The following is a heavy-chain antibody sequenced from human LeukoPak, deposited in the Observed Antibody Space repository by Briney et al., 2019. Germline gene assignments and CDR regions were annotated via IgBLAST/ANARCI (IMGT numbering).Heavy chain of an antibody. CDR3: AREYGSGSELRMDV. J-gene: IGHJ6*04. D-gene: IGHD3-10*01. V-gene: IGHV4-39*07. Sequence: PSETLSLTCSVSGGSITKNGYYWGWIRQSPETGLEWIGSMHYSGSTYYNPSLNSRVTTSVDTSKNQFSLKLTSVTAADTAVYYCAREYGSGSELRMDVWGKGTTVTVSS. CDR1: GGSITKNGYY. CDR2: MHYSGST.